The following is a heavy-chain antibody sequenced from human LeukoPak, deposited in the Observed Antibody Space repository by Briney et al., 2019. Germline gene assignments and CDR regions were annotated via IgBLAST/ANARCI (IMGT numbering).Heavy chain of an antibody. D-gene: IGHD6-13*01. CDR1: GFTFRSYA. Sequence: GGSLRLSCAASGFTFRSYAMGGVGQAPGKGLEWVPACSGSGGSTYYADSVKGRFTIATDNSKNTLYLQMNNLRAEDTAVYYCAKTGSSSWYYFDYWGQGTLVTVSS. CDR3: AKTGSSSWYYFDY. CDR2: CSGSGGST. J-gene: IGHJ4*02. V-gene: IGHV3-23*01.